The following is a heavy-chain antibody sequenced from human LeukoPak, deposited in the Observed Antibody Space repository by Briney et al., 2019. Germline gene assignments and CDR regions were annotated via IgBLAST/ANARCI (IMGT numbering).Heavy chain of an antibody. D-gene: IGHD6-13*01. Sequence: PSETLSLTCTVSGGSISSYYWSWIRQPAGKGLEWIGRIYTSGSTNYNPSLKSRVTMSVDTSKNQFSLKLSSVTAADTAVYYCARIHGSRIAAVHDWYFDLWGRGTLVTVSS. CDR3: ARIHGSRIAAVHDWYFDL. CDR1: GGSISSYY. V-gene: IGHV4-4*07. J-gene: IGHJ2*01. CDR2: IYTSGST.